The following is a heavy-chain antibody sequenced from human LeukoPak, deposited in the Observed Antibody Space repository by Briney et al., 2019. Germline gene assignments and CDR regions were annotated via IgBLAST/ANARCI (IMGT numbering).Heavy chain of an antibody. J-gene: IGHJ4*01. CDR1: GFNFDEYN. CDR2: IDRDSGGA. Sequence: GGSLRLSCATSGFNFDEYNIHWVRQPRGRGLEWVSVIDRDSGGAHYADSVRGRFTISRDNIRKSLNLQMNSLTTEDTAFYYCAKEHNTGWPNLDYWGRGTLVTVSS. D-gene: IGHD6-19*01. V-gene: IGHV3-43*01. CDR3: AKEHNTGWPNLDY.